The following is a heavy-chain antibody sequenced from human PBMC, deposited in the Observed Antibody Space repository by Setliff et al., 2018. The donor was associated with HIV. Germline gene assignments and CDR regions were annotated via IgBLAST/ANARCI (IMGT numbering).Heavy chain of an antibody. V-gene: IGHV4-34*01. Sequence: SETLSLTCAVYGGSFSNYYWTWIRQTPGEGLEWIGEIDHSGSTKYNPSLKSRVTISTGTSNNQFSLTLSSVTAADTAVYYCARGVLITKRVTQTGGYYYYTDVWGKGTTVTVSS. CDR3: ARGVLITKRVTQTGGYYYYTDV. D-gene: IGHD2-21*02. CDR2: IDHSGST. J-gene: IGHJ6*03. CDR1: GGSFSNYY.